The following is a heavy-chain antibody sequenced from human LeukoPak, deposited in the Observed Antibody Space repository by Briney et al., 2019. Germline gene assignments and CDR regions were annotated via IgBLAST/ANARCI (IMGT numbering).Heavy chain of an antibody. J-gene: IGHJ4*02. D-gene: IGHD2-21*02. CDR2: IRYDGSNK. Sequence: GGSLRLSCAASGFTFSSYGMHWVRQAPGKGLEWVAFIRYDGSNKYYADSVKGRFTISRDNSKNTLYLQMNSLRAEDTAVYYCAKGGRVVVTDFDYWGQGTLVTVSS. CDR1: GFTFSSYG. V-gene: IGHV3-30*02. CDR3: AKGGRVVVTDFDY.